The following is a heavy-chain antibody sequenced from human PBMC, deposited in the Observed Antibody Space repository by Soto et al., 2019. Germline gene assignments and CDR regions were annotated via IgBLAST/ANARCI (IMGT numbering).Heavy chain of an antibody. V-gene: IGHV3-23*01. CDR2: ISGSGGST. CDR3: AKDLSGLGYCSSTSCYALGVDI. J-gene: IGHJ3*02. Sequence: GGSLRLSCAASGFTFSSYAMSWVRQAPGKGLEWVSAISGSGGSTYYADSVKGRFTISRDNSKNTLYLQMNSLRAEDTAVYYCAKDLSGLGYCSSTSCYALGVDIWGQGTMVTVSS. CDR1: GFTFSSYA. D-gene: IGHD2-2*01.